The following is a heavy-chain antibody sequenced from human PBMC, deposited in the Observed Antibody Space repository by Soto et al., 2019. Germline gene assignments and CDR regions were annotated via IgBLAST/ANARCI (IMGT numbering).Heavy chain of an antibody. D-gene: IGHD1-26*01. CDR2: LSGSDGKT. J-gene: IGHJ4*02. CDR3: ARWSFLDH. V-gene: IGHV3-23*01. Sequence: EVQLLESGGRLVQPGGSLRLSCATSGFSFSSFVMSWVRQAPGKGLEWVSILSGSDGKTYYADSVKGRFSISTDTSKSTLYLEMNSLRAEDKAVYSCARWSFLDHWGQGTRVTVS. CDR1: GFSFSSFV.